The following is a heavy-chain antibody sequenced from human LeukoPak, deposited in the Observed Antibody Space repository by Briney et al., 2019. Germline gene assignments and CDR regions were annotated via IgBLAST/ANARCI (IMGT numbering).Heavy chain of an antibody. D-gene: IGHD3-22*01. Sequence: PGGSLRLSCAASAFTFSSHVMSWVRQAPGKGLEWVSSISGSSSQVWYADSVKGRFTSSRDNAKNSLYLQMSSLRVEDTAVYFCAKDRFDYDSSGYPYDIWGQGTMVTVSS. CDR1: AFTFSSHV. V-gene: IGHV3-21*01. CDR2: ISGSSSQV. CDR3: AKDRFDYDSSGYPYDI. J-gene: IGHJ3*02.